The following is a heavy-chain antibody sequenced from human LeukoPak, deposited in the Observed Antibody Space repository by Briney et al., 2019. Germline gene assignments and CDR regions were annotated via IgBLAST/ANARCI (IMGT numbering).Heavy chain of an antibody. CDR3: AREYDSSGYYLGY. Sequence: SVKVSCKASGGTFSTYTISWVRQAPGQGLEWMGRIIPILGIANYAQKFQGRVTITADKSTSTAYMGLSSLRSEDTALYYCAREYDSSGYYLGYWGQGTLVTVSS. CDR2: IIPILGIA. D-gene: IGHD3-22*01. V-gene: IGHV1-69*04. J-gene: IGHJ4*02. CDR1: GGTFSTYT.